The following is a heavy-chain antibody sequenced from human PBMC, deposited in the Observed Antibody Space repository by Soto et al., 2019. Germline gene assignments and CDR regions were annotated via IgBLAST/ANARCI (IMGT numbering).Heavy chain of an antibody. J-gene: IGHJ4*02. V-gene: IGHV3-23*01. CDR3: AKSLYRPDHSNTHGYFDT. Sequence: EVQVLESGGTLVQPGGSLRLSCAASGDTVSTNAMSWVRQAPGKGLEWVSAISAGGGGTYYADSVKGRFIISRDSSRQTLHLQMNILRAEDTAISYCAKSLYRPDHSNTHGYFDTWGQGTLVTVSS. CDR2: ISAGGGGT. CDR1: GDTVSTNA. D-gene: IGHD5-18*01.